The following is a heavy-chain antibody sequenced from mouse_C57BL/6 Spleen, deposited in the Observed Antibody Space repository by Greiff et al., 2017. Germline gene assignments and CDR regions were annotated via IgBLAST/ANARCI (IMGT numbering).Heavy chain of an antibody. D-gene: IGHD1-2*01. Sequence: EVQLKESGPGLVKPSQSLSLTCSVTGYSITSGYYLVWMRQFPGNKLEWMGYIRYDGSNNYNPSLKNRISITSDTSKNQFVLKLNSVTAEDTATYFCARDGYPSAWFAYWGQVTLVTVSA. V-gene: IGHV3-6*01. J-gene: IGHJ3*01. CDR1: GYSITSGYY. CDR3: ARDGYPSAWFAY. CDR2: IRYDGSN.